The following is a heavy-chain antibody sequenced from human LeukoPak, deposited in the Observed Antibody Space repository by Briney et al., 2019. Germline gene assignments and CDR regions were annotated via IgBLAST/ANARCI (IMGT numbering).Heavy chain of an antibody. D-gene: IGHD3-22*01. CDR1: GYSFTNYW. CDR3: ARQIASSGYYYADDAFDI. Sequence: GESLKISCKASGYSFTNYWIGWVRQMPGKGLEWMGIIYPGDSDTRYSPSFQGQVTISADKSISTAYLQWSSLKASDTAMYYCARQIASSGYYYADDAFDIWGQGTMVTVSS. CDR2: IYPGDSDT. V-gene: IGHV5-51*01. J-gene: IGHJ3*02.